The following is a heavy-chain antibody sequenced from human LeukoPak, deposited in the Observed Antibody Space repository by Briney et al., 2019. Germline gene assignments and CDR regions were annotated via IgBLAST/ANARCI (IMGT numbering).Heavy chain of an antibody. V-gene: IGHV1-18*01. J-gene: IGHJ6*02. CDR2: ISAYNGNT. CDR1: GYTFTSYS. Sequence: ASVKVSCKASGYTFTSYSFSWVRQAPGQGLEWIGWISAYNGNTHYAQKVQGRVTLTTDTSTSTAYMELRSLRSDDTAVYYCARGWNDGYYYYGMDVWGQGTPVTVSS. CDR3: ARGWNDGYYYYGMDV. D-gene: IGHD1-1*01.